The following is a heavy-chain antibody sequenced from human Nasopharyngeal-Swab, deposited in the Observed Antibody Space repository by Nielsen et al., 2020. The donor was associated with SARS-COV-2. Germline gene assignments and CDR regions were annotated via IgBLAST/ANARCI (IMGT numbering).Heavy chain of an antibody. Sequence: SETLSLTCSVSGGTVSSYYWSWIRQPPGKGLERIGYIYYSGSTNYNPSLKRRVTISVDTSENLFSLKLSSVTAADTAVYYCARMPSSPYYYYYYGMDVWGQGTTVTVSS. CDR3: ARMPSSPYYYYYYGMDV. V-gene: IGHV4-59*08. CDR2: IYYSGST. D-gene: IGHD2-15*01. J-gene: IGHJ6*02. CDR1: GGTVSSYY.